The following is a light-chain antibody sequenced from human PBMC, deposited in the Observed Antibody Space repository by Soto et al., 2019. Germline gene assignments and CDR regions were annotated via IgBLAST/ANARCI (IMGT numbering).Light chain of an antibody. V-gene: IGKV3-15*01. Sequence: EIVMTQSPATLSVSPGESATLSCRASQTVSSNLAWYQQKPGQAPRLLIYGASTRATGMPARFSGSGSGTDFTLTISSLQSEDFAVYYCQQYNNWPPWTFGQGTQVEVK. CDR1: QTVSSN. CDR2: GAS. CDR3: QQYNNWPPWT. J-gene: IGKJ1*01.